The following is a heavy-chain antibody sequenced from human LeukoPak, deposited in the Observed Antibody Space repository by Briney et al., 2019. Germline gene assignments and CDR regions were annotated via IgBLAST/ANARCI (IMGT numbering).Heavy chain of an antibody. CDR1: GGSINSYY. V-gene: IGHV4-59*12. CDR2: IYYSGST. Sequence: SETLSLTCTVSGGSINSYYWSWIRQPPGKGLEWIGYIYYSGSTNYNPSLKSRVTISVDTSKNQFSLKLSSVTAADTAVYYCARGFRFLEWLSHSRFDYWGQGTLVTVSS. D-gene: IGHD3-3*01. J-gene: IGHJ4*02. CDR3: ARGFRFLEWLSHSRFDY.